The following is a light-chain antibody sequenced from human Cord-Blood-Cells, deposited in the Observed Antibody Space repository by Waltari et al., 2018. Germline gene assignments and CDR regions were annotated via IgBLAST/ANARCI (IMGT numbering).Light chain of an antibody. CDR3: CSYAGSYTWV. J-gene: IGLJ3*02. CDR2: DVS. V-gene: IGLV2-11*01. Sequence: QSALTQPSSVSGSPGQSVTISCTGTSSDVGGCNYVSWYQQHPGKAPKLMIYDVSKRPSGVPDRFSGSKSGNTASLTISGLQAEDEADYYCCSYAGSYTWVFGGGTKLTVL. CDR1: SSDVGGCNY.